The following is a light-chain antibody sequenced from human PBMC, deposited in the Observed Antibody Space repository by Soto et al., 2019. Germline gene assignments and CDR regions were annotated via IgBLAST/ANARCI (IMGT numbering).Light chain of an antibody. CDR3: SSYTRSNTWV. CDR2: DVS. CDR1: SSDVGSYNY. V-gene: IGLV2-14*03. J-gene: IGLJ3*02. Sequence: QSVLTQPASVSGSPGQSITISCTGSSSDVGSYNYVSWYQHHPGKAPRLMIYDVSNRPSGASNRFSGSKSGNTASLTISGLQAEDEADYYCSSYTRSNTWVFGGGTKVTVL.